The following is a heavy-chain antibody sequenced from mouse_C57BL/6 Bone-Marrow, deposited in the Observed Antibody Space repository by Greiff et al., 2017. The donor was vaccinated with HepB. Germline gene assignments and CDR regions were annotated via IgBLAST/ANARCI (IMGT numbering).Heavy chain of an antibody. V-gene: IGHV3-6*01. CDR1: GYSITSGYY. CDR3: AREGSSFYYYAMDY. CDR2: ISYDGSN. Sequence: ESGPGLVKPSQSLSLTCSVTGYSITSGYYWNWIRQFPGNKLEWMGYISYDGSNNYNPSLKNRISITRDKSKNQFFLKLNSVTTEDTATYYCAREGSSFYYYAMDYWGQGTSVTVSS. D-gene: IGHD1-1*01. J-gene: IGHJ4*01.